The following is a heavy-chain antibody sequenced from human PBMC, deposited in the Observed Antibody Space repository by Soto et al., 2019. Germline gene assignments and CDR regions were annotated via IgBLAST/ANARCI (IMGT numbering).Heavy chain of an antibody. Sequence: GGSLRLSCAASGFTFSSHSMNWVRQAPGKGLEWVSSISSSSSYIYYADSVKGRFTISRDNAKNSLYLQMNSLRAEDTAGYYCARARYYDSSGYYLYYFDYWGQGTLVTVSS. J-gene: IGHJ4*02. CDR2: ISSSSSYI. V-gene: IGHV3-21*01. CDR1: GFTFSSHS. D-gene: IGHD3-22*01. CDR3: ARARYYDSSGYYLYYFDY.